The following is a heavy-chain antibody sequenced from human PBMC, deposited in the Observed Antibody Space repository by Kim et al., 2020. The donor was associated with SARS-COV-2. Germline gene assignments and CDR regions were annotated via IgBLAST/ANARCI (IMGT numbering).Heavy chain of an antibody. CDR1: GFTFSSYA. D-gene: IGHD3-9*01. Sequence: GGSLRLSCAASGFTFSSYAMHWVRQAPGKGLEWVAVISYDGSNKYYADSVKGRFTISRDNSKNTLYLQMNSLRAEDTAVYYCARDRSFDWLLLMVAGYFDLWGRGTLVTVSS. V-gene: IGHV3-30*04. CDR3: ARDRSFDWLLLMVAGYFDL. CDR2: ISYDGSNK. J-gene: IGHJ2*01.